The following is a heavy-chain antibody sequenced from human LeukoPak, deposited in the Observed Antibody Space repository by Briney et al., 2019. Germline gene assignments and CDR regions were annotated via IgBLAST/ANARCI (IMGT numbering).Heavy chain of an antibody. D-gene: IGHD2-15*01. Sequence: GGSLRLSCAVSGFTFSNYAMSWVRQAPGKGLEWVSGVSTSGVDTYYADSVKGRFTISRDNSKNTLYLQMNSLRAEGTAVYYCAKDQRYWAVWGQGTTVTVSS. V-gene: IGHV3-23*01. CDR1: GFTFSNYA. CDR3: AKDQRYWAV. J-gene: IGHJ6*02. CDR2: VSTSGVDT.